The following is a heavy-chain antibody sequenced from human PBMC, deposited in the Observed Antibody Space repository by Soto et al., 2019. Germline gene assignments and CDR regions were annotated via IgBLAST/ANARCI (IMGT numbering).Heavy chain of an antibody. CDR3: ARQIYYCGTDPNFQYHFYA. CDR1: GYTFTSYA. Sequence: KASCKASGYTFTSYAMHWVRHAPGQRLEWMGWIDPSDSQTYYSPSFRGHVTISATKSITTVFLQWSSLRASDTAMYYCARQIYYCGTDPNFQYHFYAWGQGPPDTVAS. V-gene: IGHV5-10-1*01. D-gene: IGHD3-10*01. J-gene: IGHJ5*02. CDR2: IDPSDSQT.